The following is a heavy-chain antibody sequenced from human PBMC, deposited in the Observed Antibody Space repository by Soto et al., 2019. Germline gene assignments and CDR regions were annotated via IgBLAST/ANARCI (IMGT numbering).Heavy chain of an antibody. V-gene: IGHV3-30-3*01. D-gene: IGHD4-17*01. CDR3: ARDRGLGYGDPIYYYYGMDV. CDR2: ISYDGSNK. J-gene: IGHJ6*02. CDR1: GFTFSSYA. Sequence: GGSLRLSCAASGFTFSSYAMHWVRQAPGKGLEWVAVISYDGSNKYYADSVKGRFTISRDNSKNTLYLQMNSLRAEDTAVYYCARDRGLGYGDPIYYYYGMDVWGQGTTVTVSS.